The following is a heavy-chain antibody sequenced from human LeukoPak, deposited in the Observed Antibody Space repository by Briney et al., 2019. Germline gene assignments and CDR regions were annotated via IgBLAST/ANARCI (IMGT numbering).Heavy chain of an antibody. Sequence: GGSLRLSCAASGFTFSSYAMHRVRQAPGKGLEWVAVISYDGSNKYYADSVKGRFTISRDNSKNTLYLQMNSLRAEDTAVYYCARGSDYYYYMDVWGKGTTVTVSS. V-gene: IGHV3-30*04. CDR1: GFTFSSYA. J-gene: IGHJ6*03. CDR3: ARGSDYYYYMDV. CDR2: ISYDGSNK.